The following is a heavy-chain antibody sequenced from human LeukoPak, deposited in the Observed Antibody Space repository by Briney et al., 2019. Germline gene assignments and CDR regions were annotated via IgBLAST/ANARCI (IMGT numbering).Heavy chain of an antibody. V-gene: IGHV4-39*01. D-gene: IGHD3-16*02. Sequence: SETLSLTCAVYGGSFSGYYWGWIRQPPGKGLEWIGSIYYSGSTYYNPSLKSRVTISVDTSKNQFSLKLSSVTAADTAVYYCARKITVWGSYPRHLSPFDYWGQGTLVTVSS. CDR3: ARKITVWGSYPRHLSPFDY. CDR2: IYYSGST. CDR1: GGSFSGYY. J-gene: IGHJ4*02.